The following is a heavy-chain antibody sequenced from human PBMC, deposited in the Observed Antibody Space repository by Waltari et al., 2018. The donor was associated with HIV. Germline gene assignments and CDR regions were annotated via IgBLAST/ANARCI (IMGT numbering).Heavy chain of an antibody. CDR1: GFSVSSTGVG. J-gene: IGHJ3*02. D-gene: IGHD3-10*01. CDR2: IFWDDHK. V-gene: IGHV2-5*02. Sequence: QITLKESGPTLAKPTQTLTLTCILSGFSVSSTGVGVGWVRQPPGKALEELALIFWDDHKRYSPSLKTRLTITKDTSKNQVVLRMTNVDPVDTATYYCAHLRGGTGSALNAFDMWGPGTMVTVSS. CDR3: AHLRGGTGSALNAFDM.